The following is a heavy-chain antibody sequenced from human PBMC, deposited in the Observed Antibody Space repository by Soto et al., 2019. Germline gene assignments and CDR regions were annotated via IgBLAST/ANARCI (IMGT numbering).Heavy chain of an antibody. J-gene: IGHJ1*01. CDR3: SKFKYSTSVRYLQH. Sequence: GESLKISCESSGYTFANYWIGWVRQGPGKGLEWVAIIYPSDPRTIYSPSFQGQVTISADKSISTAYLQWTSLKASDTAIYYCSKFKYSTSVRYLQHWGQGTPVTVSS. CDR2: IYPSDPRT. V-gene: IGHV5-51*01. CDR1: GYTFANYW. D-gene: IGHD6-6*01.